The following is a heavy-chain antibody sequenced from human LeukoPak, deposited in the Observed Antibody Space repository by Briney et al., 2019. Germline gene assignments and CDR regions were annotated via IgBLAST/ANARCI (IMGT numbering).Heavy chain of an antibody. CDR3: ATGYTFYDY. Sequence: GGSLRLSCAASGLTVSSNYMSWVRQAPGKGLEWVSAIYSGGSTYYADSVKGRFSISRHTSKNTLSLQMNSLRAEDTAVYYCATGYTFYDYWGQGTLVTVSS. J-gene: IGHJ4*02. D-gene: IGHD1-1*01. V-gene: IGHV3-53*01. CDR2: IYSGGST. CDR1: GLTVSSNY.